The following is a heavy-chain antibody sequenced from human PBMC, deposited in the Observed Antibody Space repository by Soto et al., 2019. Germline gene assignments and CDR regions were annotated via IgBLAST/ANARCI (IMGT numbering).Heavy chain of an antibody. CDR3: ARARVLRFLVGAFDI. D-gene: IGHD3-3*01. J-gene: IGHJ3*02. V-gene: IGHV4-61*01. Sequence: QVQLQESGPGLVKPSETLSLTCTVSGGSVSSGSYYWSWFQQPPGKGLEWIGYIYYSGSTNYNPSLKSRVTISVDTSKNQFSLKLSSVTAADTAVYYCARARVLRFLVGAFDIWGQGTMVTVSS. CDR2: IYYSGST. CDR1: GGSVSSGSYY.